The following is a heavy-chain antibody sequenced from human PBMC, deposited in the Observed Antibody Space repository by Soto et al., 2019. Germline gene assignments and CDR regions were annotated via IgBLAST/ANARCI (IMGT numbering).Heavy chain of an antibody. CDR2: IYSGGST. CDR3: ARVLWFGGYWFDP. D-gene: IGHD3-10*01. J-gene: IGHJ5*02. V-gene: IGHV3-53*04. Sequence: GGSLRLSCAASGFTFSNAWMNWVRQAPGKGLEWVAVIYSGGSTYYADSVKGRFTISRHNSKNTLYLQMNSLRAEDTAVYYCARVLWFGGYWFDPWGQGTLVTVSS. CDR1: GFTFSNAW.